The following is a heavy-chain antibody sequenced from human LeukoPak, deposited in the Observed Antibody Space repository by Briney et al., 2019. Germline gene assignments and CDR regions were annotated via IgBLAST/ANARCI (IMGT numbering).Heavy chain of an antibody. D-gene: IGHD6-6*01. CDR2: INPNSGGT. Sequence: ASVKVSCKASGYTFTSYSISWVRQAPGQGLEWMGWINPNSGGTNYAQKFQGRVTMTRDTSISTAYMELSRLRSGDTAVYYCARDKRSSSSDSIDYWGQGTLVTVSS. CDR1: GYTFTSYS. CDR3: ARDKRSSSSDSIDY. V-gene: IGHV1-2*02. J-gene: IGHJ4*02.